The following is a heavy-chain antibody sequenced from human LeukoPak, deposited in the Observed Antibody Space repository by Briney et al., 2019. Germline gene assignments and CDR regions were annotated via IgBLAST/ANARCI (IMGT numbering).Heavy chain of an antibody. D-gene: IGHD2-2*01. CDR2: IIPIFGTA. CDR3: AREDPIVVAPAYYMDV. J-gene: IGHJ6*03. CDR1: GGTFSSYA. V-gene: IGHV1-69*13. Sequence: ASVKVSCKASGGTFSSYAISWVRQAPGQGLEWMGGIIPIFGTANYAQKFQGRVTITADESTSTAYMELSSLRSEDTAVYYCAREDPIVVAPAYYMDVWGKGTTVTVSS.